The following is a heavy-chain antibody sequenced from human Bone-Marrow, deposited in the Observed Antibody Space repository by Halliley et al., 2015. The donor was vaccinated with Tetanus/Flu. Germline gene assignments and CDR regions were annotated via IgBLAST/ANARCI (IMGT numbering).Heavy chain of an antibody. D-gene: IGHD6-13*01. V-gene: IGHV3-23*01. CDR3: ARMNIAWYLLYFED. CDR2: LSGTGGST. J-gene: IGHJ4*02. Sequence: SGFTFSEYAMGWVRQAPGKGLEWVSSLSGTGGSTYYPDSVKGRFTVSRDNSKNTLYLQMSSLRAEDTAVYYCARMNIAWYLLYFEDWGQGTLVTVSS. CDR1: GFTFSEYA.